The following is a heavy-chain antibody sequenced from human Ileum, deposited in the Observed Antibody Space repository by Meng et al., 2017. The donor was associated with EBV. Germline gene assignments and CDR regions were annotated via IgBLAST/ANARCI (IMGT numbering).Heavy chain of an antibody. Sequence: VRRQQWGGGLLKPSETLSLTCAVNGGSLSGAYWNWIRQPPGKGLEWIGEIIHGGSPSYNPSLKSRVTISIDTSKNQLSLMLSSVTAADTAVYYCARRPTGIDYWGQGTLVTVSS. J-gene: IGHJ4*02. V-gene: IGHV4-34*12. D-gene: IGHD2-8*02. CDR2: IIHGGSP. CDR1: GGSLSGAY. CDR3: ARRPTGIDY.